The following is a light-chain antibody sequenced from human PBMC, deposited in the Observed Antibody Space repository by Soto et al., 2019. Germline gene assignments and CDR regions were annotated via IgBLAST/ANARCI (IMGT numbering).Light chain of an antibody. CDR3: QSYDSSLSPVV. CDR2: GNS. J-gene: IGLJ2*01. V-gene: IGLV1-40*01. Sequence: QSVLTQPPSVSGAPGQRVTISCTGSSSNIGAGYDVHWYQQRPGTAPKLLIYGNSNRPSGVPDRFSGSKSGTSASPAITGLQAEDEADYYCQSYDSSLSPVVFGGGTKLTVL. CDR1: SSNIGAGYD.